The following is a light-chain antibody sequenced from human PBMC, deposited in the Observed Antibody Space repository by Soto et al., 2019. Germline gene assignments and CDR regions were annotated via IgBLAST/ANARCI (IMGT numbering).Light chain of an antibody. Sequence: DIQMTQSPSSLSASVGDRVTITCRASQSISTSLNWYHQKPGKAPDLLIYGASSLQSGVTSRFTGSGSGTDFTLTITDLQPEDFATYYCQQYYSYLLTFGQGTRLEIK. CDR1: QSISTS. V-gene: IGKV1-39*01. CDR3: QQYYSYLLT. CDR2: GAS. J-gene: IGKJ5*01.